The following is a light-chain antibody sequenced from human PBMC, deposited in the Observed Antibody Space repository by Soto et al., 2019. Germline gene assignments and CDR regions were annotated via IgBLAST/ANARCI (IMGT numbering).Light chain of an antibody. J-gene: IGKJ2*01. CDR3: QQYGNLPFT. CDR2: DAS. Sequence: EIVLMQSPSTLSLSPGERATLSCRASQSVSNTFLSWYKQKPGQAPRLLFFDASSRATGIPDRFSGSGSGTDFTLTISRLEPEDFAVYFCQQYGNLPFTFGQGTKLEI. CDR1: QSVSNTF. V-gene: IGKV3-20*01.